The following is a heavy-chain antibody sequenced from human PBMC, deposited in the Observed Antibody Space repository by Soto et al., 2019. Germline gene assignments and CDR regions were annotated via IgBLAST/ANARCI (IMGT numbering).Heavy chain of an antibody. J-gene: IGHJ6*02. CDR3: ARQAASGKYCYGMAV. V-gene: IGHV5-51*01. CDR1: GYSFTSYW. CDR2: IYPGDSDT. Sequence: PGESLKISCKGSGYSFTSYWIGLWRQMPGKGLEWMGIIYPGDSDTRYSPSFQGQVTISADKSISTAYLQWSSLKASDTAMYYCARQAASGKYCYGMAVCAQRTTVIVSS. D-gene: IGHD6-13*01.